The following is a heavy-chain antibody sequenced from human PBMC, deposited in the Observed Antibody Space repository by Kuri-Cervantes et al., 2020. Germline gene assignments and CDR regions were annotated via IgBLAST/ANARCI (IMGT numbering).Heavy chain of an antibody. Sequence: GESLKISCAASGFTFSNYYMNWVRQAPGKGLEWVSSISGSSSTTHYADSVKGRFTISRDNAKNSLYLQMNSLRAEDTALYYCAKEKGGWYYWGQGTLVTVSS. V-gene: IGHV3-48*04. D-gene: IGHD6-19*01. CDR2: ISGSSSTT. J-gene: IGHJ4*02. CDR1: GFTFSNYY. CDR3: AKEKGGWYY.